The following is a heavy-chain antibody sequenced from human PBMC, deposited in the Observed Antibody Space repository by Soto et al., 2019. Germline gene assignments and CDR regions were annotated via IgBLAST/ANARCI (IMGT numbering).Heavy chain of an antibody. CDR3: ARGYYDSSGYYAAFFDY. D-gene: IGHD3-22*01. J-gene: IGHJ4*02. Sequence: ASVKVSCKASGGTFSSYTISWVRQAPGQGLEWMGRIIPILGIANYAQKFQGRVTITADKSTSTAYMELSSLRSEDTAVYYCARGYYDSSGYYAAFFDYWGQGTLVTVSS. V-gene: IGHV1-69*02. CDR1: GGTFSSYT. CDR2: IIPILGIA.